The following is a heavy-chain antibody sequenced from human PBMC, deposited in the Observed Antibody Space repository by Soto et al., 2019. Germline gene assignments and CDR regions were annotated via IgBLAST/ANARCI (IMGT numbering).Heavy chain of an antibody. CDR1: GYSFTSYW. CDR2: IDPSDSYT. Sequence: PGESLKISCKGSGYSFTSYWISWVRQMPGKGLEWMGRIDPSDSYTNYSPSFQGHVTISADKSISTAYLQWSSLKAPDTAMYYCARGGYCSSTSCHLDYWGQGTLVTVSS. CDR3: ARGGYCSSTSCHLDY. D-gene: IGHD2-2*03. J-gene: IGHJ4*02. V-gene: IGHV5-10-1*01.